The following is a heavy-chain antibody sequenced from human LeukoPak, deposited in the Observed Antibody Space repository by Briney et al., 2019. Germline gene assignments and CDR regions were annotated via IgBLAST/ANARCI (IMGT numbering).Heavy chain of an antibody. CDR2: INPNSGGT. J-gene: IGHJ6*02. V-gene: IGHV1-2*02. Sequence: ASVKVSCKASGYTFTGYYMHWVRQAPGQGLEWMGWINPNSGGTNYAQKFQGRVTMTTDTSTSTAYMELRSLRSDDTAVYYCARDHRLGVMVAYGMDVWGQGTTVTVSS. CDR1: GYTFTGYY. D-gene: IGHD2-15*01. CDR3: ARDHRLGVMVAYGMDV.